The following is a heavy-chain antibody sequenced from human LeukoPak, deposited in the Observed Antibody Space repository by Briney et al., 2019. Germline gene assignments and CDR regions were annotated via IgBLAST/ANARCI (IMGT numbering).Heavy chain of an antibody. D-gene: IGHD4-17*01. CDR2: IIPILGIA. Sequence: SVKVSCKASGGTFSSYAISWVRQAPGQGLEWMGRIIPILGIANYAQKFQGRVTITADKSTSAAYMELSSLRSEDTAVYYCARGTAVTTFVYGYWGQGTLVTVSS. J-gene: IGHJ4*02. CDR3: ARGTAVTTFVYGY. CDR1: GGTFSSYA. V-gene: IGHV1-69*04.